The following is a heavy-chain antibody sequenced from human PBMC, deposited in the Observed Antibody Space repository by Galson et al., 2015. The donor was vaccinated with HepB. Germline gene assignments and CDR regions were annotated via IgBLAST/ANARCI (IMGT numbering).Heavy chain of an antibody. CDR1: GFTFSDYA. V-gene: IGHV3-23*01. CDR3: TKPLYGGNYRFDY. J-gene: IGHJ4*02. Sequence: SLRLSCAASGFTFSDYAMSWVRQAPGKGLQWVSSISGSGGNTFYADSVKGRFTVSRDNSKGTLYLHMNSLTAEDTAVYYCTKPLYGGNYRFDYWGLGTLVTVSS. CDR2: ISGSGGNT. D-gene: IGHD4-23*01.